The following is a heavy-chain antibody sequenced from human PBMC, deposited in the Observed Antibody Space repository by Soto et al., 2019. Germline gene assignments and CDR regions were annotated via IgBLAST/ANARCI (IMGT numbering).Heavy chain of an antibody. CDR1: AYTFTSHW. CDR3: ARLFRSHYSGIDV. D-gene: IGHD3-3*01. J-gene: IGHJ6*02. V-gene: IGHV5-51*01. Sequence: PGESLKISCKGSAYTFTSHWIAWVRQMPGKGLEWMGIIFPDDSDTRYSPSFQGQVTISADKSIKTAYLHWSSLKASDTAMYYCARLFRSHYSGIDVWGQGTTVTVSS. CDR2: IFPDDSDT.